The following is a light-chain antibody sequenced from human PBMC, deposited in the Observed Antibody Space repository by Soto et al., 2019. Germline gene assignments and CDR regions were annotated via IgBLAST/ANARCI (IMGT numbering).Light chain of an antibody. Sequence: QPVLTQPPSASVTPGQSVTISCSGSSSNIGGNIVNWFQHLPGTAPKLLIYSNNQRPSGVPDRFSGSKSGTSASLAISGLQSEDEADYYCAAWDDSLNSWVFGGGTKLTVL. V-gene: IGLV1-44*01. CDR1: SSNIGGNI. CDR3: AAWDDSLNSWV. J-gene: IGLJ3*02. CDR2: SNN.